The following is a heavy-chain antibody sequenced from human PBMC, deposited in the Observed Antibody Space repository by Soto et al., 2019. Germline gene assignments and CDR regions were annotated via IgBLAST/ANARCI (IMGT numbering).Heavy chain of an antibody. CDR1: GGSFSGYY. J-gene: IGHJ5*02. Sequence: SETLSLTCAVYGGSFSGYYWSWIRQPPGKGLEWIGEINHSGSTNYNPSLKSRVTISVDTSKNQFSLKLSSVTAADTAVYYCARGVIFDISPYYNWFDPWGQGTLVTVSS. D-gene: IGHD3-22*01. CDR3: ARGVIFDISPYYNWFDP. CDR2: INHSGST. V-gene: IGHV4-34*01.